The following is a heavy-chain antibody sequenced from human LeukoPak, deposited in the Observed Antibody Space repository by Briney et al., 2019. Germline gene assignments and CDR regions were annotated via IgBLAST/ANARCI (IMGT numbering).Heavy chain of an antibody. CDR2: MKQDGSEK. V-gene: IGHV3-7*03. CDR1: GFTFTSYW. CDR3: ARDKGADEGSKFDY. J-gene: IGHJ4*02. D-gene: IGHD1-26*01. Sequence: GGSLRLSCAASGFTFTSYWMTWVRQAPGKGLEWVANMKQDGSEKYYVDSVKGRFTISRDNAKNSLYLQMNSLRAEDTAVYYCARDKGADEGSKFDYWGQGTLVTVSS.